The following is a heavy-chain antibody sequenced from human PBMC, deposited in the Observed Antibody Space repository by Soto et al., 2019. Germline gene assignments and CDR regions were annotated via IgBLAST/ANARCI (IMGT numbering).Heavy chain of an antibody. CDR3: ARGEFEYSSSSTIDY. J-gene: IGHJ4*02. V-gene: IGHV4-39*01. D-gene: IGHD6-6*01. Sequence: PWETLSLTCTVSGGSISSSSYYWGWIRQPPGKGLEWIGSIYYSGSTYYNPSLKSRVTISVDTSKNQFSLKLSSVTAADTAVYYCARGEFEYSSSSTIDYWGQGTLVTVSS. CDR1: GGSISSSSYY. CDR2: IYYSGST.